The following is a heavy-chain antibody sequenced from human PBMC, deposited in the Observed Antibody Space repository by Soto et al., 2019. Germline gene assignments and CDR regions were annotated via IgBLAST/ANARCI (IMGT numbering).Heavy chain of an antibody. D-gene: IGHD3-10*01. Sequence: QVQLEQSGAEMKKPGSSVKVSCKASGGTFNTSTFTWVRQAPGQGLEWMGDFVPMFGSADIAQKFQGRVTLTADKSTSTAFLEVTDLRFDDTAVYFCAASRIDMSTITYFFDHWGQGTLVIVSS. CDR1: GGTFNTST. V-gene: IGHV1-69*06. J-gene: IGHJ4*02. CDR3: AASRIDMSTITYFFDH. CDR2: FVPMFGSA.